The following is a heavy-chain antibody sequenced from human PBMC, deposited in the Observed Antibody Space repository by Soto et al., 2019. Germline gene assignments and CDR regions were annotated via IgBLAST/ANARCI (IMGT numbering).Heavy chain of an antibody. CDR2: ISYDGSDK. V-gene: IGHV3-30*18. CDR3: ANLEGYYYYPGVDV. CDR1: GFTFSYAG. J-gene: IGHJ6*02. Sequence: GGSLRLSCAASGFTFSYAGMHWVRQAPGKGLEWVAVISYDGSDKYYADSVKGRFTISRDNSKNTLYLQMNRLRTEDTAVHHCANLEGYYYYPGVDVWGQGTTVTSP.